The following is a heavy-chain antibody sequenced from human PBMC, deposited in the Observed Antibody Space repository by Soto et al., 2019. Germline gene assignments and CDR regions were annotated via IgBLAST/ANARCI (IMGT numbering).Heavy chain of an antibody. CDR1: GFTFSSFG. CDR3: VQTTGWPGFDF. J-gene: IGHJ4*02. CDR2: IDSSGTTR. D-gene: IGHD6-19*01. Sequence: GGSLRLSCAASGFTFSSFGMNWVRQAPGKGLEWISFIDSSGTTRHYADSVKGRFTISRDNVQNSLYLQMNSLRDEDTAVYFCVQTTGWPGFDFWGQGTLVTVSS. V-gene: IGHV3-48*02.